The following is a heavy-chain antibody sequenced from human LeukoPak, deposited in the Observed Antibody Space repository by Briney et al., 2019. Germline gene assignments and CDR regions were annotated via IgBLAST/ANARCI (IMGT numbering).Heavy chain of an antibody. CDR1: GYTFTGYY. CDR2: INPNSGGT. D-gene: IGHD3-22*01. Sequence: SVKVSCKASGYTFTGYYMHWVRQAPGQGLEWMGWINPNSGGTNYAQKFQGRVTMTRDTSISTAYMELSRLRSDDTAVYYCARETAHYYDSSGYENWFDPWGQGTLVTVSS. J-gene: IGHJ5*02. CDR3: ARETAHYYDSSGYENWFDP. V-gene: IGHV1-2*02.